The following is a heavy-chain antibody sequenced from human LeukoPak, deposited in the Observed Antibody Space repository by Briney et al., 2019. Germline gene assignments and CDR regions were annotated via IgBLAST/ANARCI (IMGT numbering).Heavy chain of an antibody. V-gene: IGHV4-34*01. CDR3: ARGRLNTIFGVVMRPVPLFDY. Sequence: SETLSLTCAVYGGSFSGYYWSWIRQPPGKGLEWIGEINHSGSTNYNPSLKSRATISVDTSKNQFSLKLSSVTAADTAVYYCARGRLNTIFGVVMRPVPLFDYWGQGTLVTVSS. CDR2: INHSGST. CDR1: GGSFSGYY. D-gene: IGHD3-3*01. J-gene: IGHJ4*02.